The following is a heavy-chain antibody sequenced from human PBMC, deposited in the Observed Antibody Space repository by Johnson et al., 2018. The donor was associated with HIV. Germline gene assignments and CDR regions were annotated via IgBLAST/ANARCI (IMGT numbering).Heavy chain of an antibody. Sequence: QVQLVESGGGALQPGRSLRLSCAPSGLPFSSYAIHWVRQAPGTGLEWVAVISSDGNNKHYADSVKGRFSISRDNSKNTLYLQMNSLRVEDTAVYYCASEIVYDILTGAFDIWGQGTMVTVSS. V-gene: IGHV3-30-3*01. CDR2: ISSDGNNK. D-gene: IGHD3-9*01. CDR1: GLPFSSYA. J-gene: IGHJ3*02. CDR3: ASEIVYDILTGAFDI.